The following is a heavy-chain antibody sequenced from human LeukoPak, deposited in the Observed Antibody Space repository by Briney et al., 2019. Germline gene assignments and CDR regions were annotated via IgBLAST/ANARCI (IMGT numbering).Heavy chain of an antibody. CDR3: AENQSYHSWFHP. J-gene: IGHJ5*01. Sequence: GGSLRLSCAASGFTLSSYAMTWVRQAPGKGLEWASSIDANGAGTFYADSVKGRFSISRDNAKNTLGLPMHSLTAEDTAVYYWAENQSYHSWFHPRGQGTLVPGPS. V-gene: IGHV3-23*01. CDR1: GFTLSSYA. D-gene: IGHD3-10*01. CDR2: IDANGAGT.